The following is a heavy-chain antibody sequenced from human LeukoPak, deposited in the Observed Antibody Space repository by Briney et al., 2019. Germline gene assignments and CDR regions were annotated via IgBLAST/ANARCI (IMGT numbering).Heavy chain of an antibody. J-gene: IGHJ4*02. D-gene: IGHD6-13*01. CDR3: AASVAAAGRGY. V-gene: IGHV4-61*02. CDR2: IYTSGST. CDR1: GGSISSGSYY. Sequence: PSETLSLTCTVSGGSISSGSYYWSWIRQPAGKGLEWIGRIYTSGSTNYNPSLKSGVTISVDTSKNQFSLKLSSVTAADTAVYYCAASVAAAGRGYWGQGTLATVSS.